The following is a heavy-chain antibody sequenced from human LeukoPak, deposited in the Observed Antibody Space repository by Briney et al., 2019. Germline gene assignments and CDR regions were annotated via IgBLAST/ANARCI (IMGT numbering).Heavy chain of an antibody. Sequence: GGSLRLSCAASGFTLGAYWMSWVRQAPGKGLEWVANIKQDGSEKFYVDSVEGRFTISRDNAKNSLYLQMNNLRAEDTAVYYCARGPLTYCSTTSCQFDQWGQGTLVTVSS. J-gene: IGHJ4*02. CDR3: ARGPLTYCSTTSCQFDQ. CDR2: IKQDGSEK. D-gene: IGHD2-2*01. CDR1: GFTLGAYW. V-gene: IGHV3-7*04.